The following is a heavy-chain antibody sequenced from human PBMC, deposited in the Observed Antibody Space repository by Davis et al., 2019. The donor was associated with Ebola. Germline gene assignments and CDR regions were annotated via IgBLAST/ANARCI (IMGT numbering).Heavy chain of an antibody. CDR1: GGSISSYY. CDR2: IYYSGST. CDR3: ARVGYDFWSGYSSDNWFDP. J-gene: IGHJ5*02. Sequence: MPSETLSLTCTVSGGSISSYYWSWIRQPPGKGLEWIGYIYYSGSTNYNPSLKSPVTISVDTSKNQFSLKLSSVTAADTAVYYCARVGYDFWSGYSSDNWFDPWGQGTLVTVSS. D-gene: IGHD3-3*01. V-gene: IGHV4-59*01.